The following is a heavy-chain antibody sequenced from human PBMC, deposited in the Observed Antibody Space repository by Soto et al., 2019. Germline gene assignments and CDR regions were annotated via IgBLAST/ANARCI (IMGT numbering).Heavy chain of an antibody. CDR3: ARRDSGYDWAHDY. D-gene: IGHD5-12*01. J-gene: IGHJ4*02. CDR1: GGSIISSSYY. CDR2: IYYSGST. Sequence: SETLSLTCTVSGGSIISSSYYWGWIRQPPGKGLEWIGSIYYSGSTYYNPSLKSRVTISVDTSKNQFSLKLSSVTAADTAVYYCARRDSGYDWAHDYWGQGTLVTVSS. V-gene: IGHV4-39*01.